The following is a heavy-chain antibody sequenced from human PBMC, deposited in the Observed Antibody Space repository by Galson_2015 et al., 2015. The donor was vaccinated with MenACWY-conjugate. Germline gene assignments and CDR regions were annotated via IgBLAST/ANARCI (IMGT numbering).Heavy chain of an antibody. CDR2: IGASGYDT. V-gene: IGHV3-23*01. Sequence: SLRLSCAASGFTFSSYAMAWVRQAPGKELEWVSSIGASGYDTYYADSARGRFAISRDSSQNILYLQMNGLRAEDTALYYCAKYVMPPSIDVYGLDDWGQGTTVTVSS. D-gene: IGHD6-6*01. CDR1: GFTFSSYA. CDR3: AKYVMPPSIDVYGLDD. J-gene: IGHJ6*02.